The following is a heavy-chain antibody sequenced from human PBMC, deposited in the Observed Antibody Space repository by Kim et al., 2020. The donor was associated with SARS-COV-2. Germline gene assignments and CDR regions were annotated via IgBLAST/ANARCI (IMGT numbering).Heavy chain of an antibody. CDR3: ARPGYCSGGSCYSSLVDY. D-gene: IGHD2-15*01. Sequence: GESLKISCKGSGYSFTSYWIGWVRQMPGKGLEWMGIIYPGDSDTRYSPSFQGQVTISADKSISTAYLQWSSLKASDTAMYYCARPGYCSGGSCYSSLVDYWGQGTLVTVSS. CDR1: GYSFTSYW. V-gene: IGHV5-51*01. J-gene: IGHJ4*02. CDR2: IYPGDSDT.